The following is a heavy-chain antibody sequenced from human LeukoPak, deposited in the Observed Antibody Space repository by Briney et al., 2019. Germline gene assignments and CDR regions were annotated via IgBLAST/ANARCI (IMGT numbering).Heavy chain of an antibody. CDR3: GGYQLLHNWFDP. CDR1: GGSISSGGYY. CDR2: IYYSGST. D-gene: IGHD2-2*01. Sequence: SETLSLTCTVSGGSISSGGYYWSWIRLHPGKGLEWIGYIYYSGSTYYNPSLKSRVTISVDTSKNQFSLKLSSVTAADTAVYYCGGYQLLHNWFDPWGQGTLVTVSS. J-gene: IGHJ5*02. V-gene: IGHV4-31*03.